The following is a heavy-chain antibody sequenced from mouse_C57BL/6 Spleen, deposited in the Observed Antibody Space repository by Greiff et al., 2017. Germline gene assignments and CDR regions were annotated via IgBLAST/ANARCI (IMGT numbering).Heavy chain of an antibody. V-gene: IGHV7-3*01. J-gene: IGHJ1*03. Sequence: EVQRVESGGGLVQPGGSLSLSCAASGFTFTDYYMSWVRQPPGKALEWLGFIRNKANGYTTEYSASVKGRFTISRDNSQSILYLQMNALRAEDSATYYCARYANYVWYFDVWGTGTTVTVSS. CDR1: GFTFTDYY. CDR3: ARYANYVWYFDV. CDR2: IRNKANGYTT. D-gene: IGHD1-1*02.